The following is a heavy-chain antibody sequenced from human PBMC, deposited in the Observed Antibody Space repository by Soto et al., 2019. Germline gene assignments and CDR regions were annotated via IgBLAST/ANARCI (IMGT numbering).Heavy chain of an antibody. V-gene: IGHV3-23*01. D-gene: IGHD3-10*01. J-gene: IGHJ4*02. CDR2: ISGSGGYT. CDR1: GLTFSSYA. CDR3: AKRFRVVLLTPEVD. Sequence: ELQLLESGGDLVQPGGSLRLSCADSGLTFSSYAMSWVRQAPGKGLEWVAVISGSGGYTDYADSVKGRFTISRDNSKNTLFLQMNSLLAEDTALYYCAKRFRVVLLTPEVDWGQGTLVTVSS.